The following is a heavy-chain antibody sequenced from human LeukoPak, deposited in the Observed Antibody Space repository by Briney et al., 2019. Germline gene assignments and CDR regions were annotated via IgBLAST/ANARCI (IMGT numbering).Heavy chain of an antibody. Sequence: GSLRPSCAASGFTFTKYWMTWVRQDPGKGLEWVANINQDGSERFYVDSVKGRFTISRDNAKNSLYLQMNSLGAEDTAVYYCARGLDCRSTSCYLDTWGQGTLVTVSS. D-gene: IGHD2-2*01. CDR2: INQDGSER. CDR3: ARGLDCRSTSCYLDT. J-gene: IGHJ4*02. V-gene: IGHV3-7*01. CDR1: GFTFTKYW.